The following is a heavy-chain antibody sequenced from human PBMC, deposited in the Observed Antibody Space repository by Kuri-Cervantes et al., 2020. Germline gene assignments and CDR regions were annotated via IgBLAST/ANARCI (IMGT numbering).Heavy chain of an antibody. Sequence: GGSLRLSCAASGFTFNSYGMHWVRQAPGKGLEWVAVISYDGSNKYYADSVKGRFTISRDNAKNSLYLQMNSLRAEDTAVYYCASGSSGWYSDYWGQGTLVTVSS. CDR1: GFTFNSYG. CDR2: ISYDGSNK. D-gene: IGHD6-19*01. CDR3: ASGSSGWYSDY. J-gene: IGHJ4*02. V-gene: IGHV3-30*03.